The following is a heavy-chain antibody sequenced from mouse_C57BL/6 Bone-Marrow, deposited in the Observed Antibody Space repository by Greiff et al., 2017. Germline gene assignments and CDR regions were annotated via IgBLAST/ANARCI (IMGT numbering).Heavy chain of an antibody. CDR2: ISYDGSN. Sequence: VQLQQSGPGLVKPSQSLSLTCSVTGYSITSGYYWNWIRQFPGNKLEWMGYISYDGSNNYNPSLKNRISITRDTSKNQFFLKLNSVTTEDTATYYCAREGRGSPWFAYWGQGTLVTVSA. CDR1: GYSITSGYY. J-gene: IGHJ3*01. D-gene: IGHD1-1*01. CDR3: AREGRGSPWFAY. V-gene: IGHV3-6*01.